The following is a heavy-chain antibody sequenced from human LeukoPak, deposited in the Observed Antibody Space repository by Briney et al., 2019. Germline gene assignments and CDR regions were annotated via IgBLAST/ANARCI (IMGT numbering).Heavy chain of an antibody. D-gene: IGHD6-19*01. V-gene: IGHV3-23*01. J-gene: IGHJ5*02. CDR3: APSPAVAGRDLWFDP. CDR1: GFIFSDYA. CDR2: ISGSGTYT. Sequence: GGSLRLSCVASGFIFSDYAVSWVRQAPGRGLEWVSAISGSGTYTYYADSVKGRFTISRDNSKNTLYLQVDSLRAEDTAIYYCAPSPAVAGRDLWFDPWGQGTLVTVSS.